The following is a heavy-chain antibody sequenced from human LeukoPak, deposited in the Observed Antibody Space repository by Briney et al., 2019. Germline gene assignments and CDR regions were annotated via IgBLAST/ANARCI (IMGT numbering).Heavy chain of an antibody. CDR1: GGSVSSYY. D-gene: IGHD3-10*01. J-gene: IGHJ4*02. Sequence: PSETLSLTCTVSGGSVSSYYWTWIRQPAGEGLEWAGRIYPSGSTNYNPSLKSRVTMSVDTSKNLFSLKLSSVTAADTAVYYRAREDGSGRLDYWGQGTLVTVSS. CDR2: IYPSGST. V-gene: IGHV4-4*07. CDR3: AREDGSGRLDY.